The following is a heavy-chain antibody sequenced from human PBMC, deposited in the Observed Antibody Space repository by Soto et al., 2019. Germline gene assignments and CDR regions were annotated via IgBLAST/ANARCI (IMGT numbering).Heavy chain of an antibody. Sequence: PSETLSLTCTVSGGSISSYYWSWIRQPPGKGLEWIGYIYYSGSTNYNPSLKSRVTISVDTSKNQFSLKLSSVTAADTAVYYCARDRGYCSGGSCYSYFDYWGQGTLVTVSS. CDR2: IYYSGST. CDR3: ARDRGYCSGGSCYSYFDY. J-gene: IGHJ4*02. CDR1: GGSISSYY. D-gene: IGHD2-15*01. V-gene: IGHV4-59*01.